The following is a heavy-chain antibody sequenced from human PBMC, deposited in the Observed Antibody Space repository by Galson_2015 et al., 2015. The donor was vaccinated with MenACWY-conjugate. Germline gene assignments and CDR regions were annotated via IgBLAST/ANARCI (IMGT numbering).Heavy chain of an antibody. D-gene: IGHD3-3*01. CDR2: INNRGSAT. CDR1: GFTFSNYA. V-gene: IGHV3-23*01. J-gene: IGHJ4*02. CDR3: AKPSSSYYGFMTGDS. Sequence: SLRLSCAASGFTFSNYAMTWVRQAPGKGLEWVSSINNRGSATYYVDSVKGRFTISRDNSKNTLFLQMNSLRAEDTALYYCAKPSSSYYGFMTGDSWGQGTLVTVSS.